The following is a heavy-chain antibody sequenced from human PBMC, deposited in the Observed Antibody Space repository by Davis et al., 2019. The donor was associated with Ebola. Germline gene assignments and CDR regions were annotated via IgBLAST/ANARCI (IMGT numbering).Heavy chain of an antibody. V-gene: IGHV1-69*06. CDR1: GGTFSSYA. CDR2: IIPIFGTA. D-gene: IGHD3-10*01. J-gene: IGHJ6*02. CDR3: TRDLNYYGSRNYYNEKRGDGMDV. Sequence: AASVNVSCKASGGTFSSYAISWVRQAPGQGLEWMGGIIPIFGTANYAQKFQGRVTITADKSTSIVYMELTGLRSEDTAVYYCTRDLNYYGSRNYYNEKRGDGMDVWGQGTTVIVSS.